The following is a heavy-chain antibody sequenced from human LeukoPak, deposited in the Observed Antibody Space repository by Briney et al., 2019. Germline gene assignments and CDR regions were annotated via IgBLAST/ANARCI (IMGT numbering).Heavy chain of an antibody. Sequence: GGSLRLSCAASGLSIGDNSMHWVRQAPGKGLEWVSLISWDESTTYYSDSVKGRFTVSRDSSKNSLHLQMNSLRTEDTALYYCARGPNRWWVVSRNWGMDVWGQGTTVTVSS. J-gene: IGHJ6*02. V-gene: IGHV3-43*01. D-gene: IGHD2-15*01. CDR1: GLSIGDNS. CDR2: ISWDESTT. CDR3: ARGPNRWWVVSRNWGMDV.